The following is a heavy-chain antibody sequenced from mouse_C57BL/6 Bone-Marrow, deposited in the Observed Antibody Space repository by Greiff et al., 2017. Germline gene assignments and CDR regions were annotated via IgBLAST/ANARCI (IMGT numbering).Heavy chain of an antibody. CDR1: GFTFSSYA. CDR2: ISSGGDYI. CDR3: TRDRDYYGSSHWYFDV. V-gene: IGHV5-9-1*02. D-gene: IGHD1-1*01. J-gene: IGHJ1*03. Sequence: EVQVVESGEGLVKPGGSLKLSCAASGFTFSSYAMSWVRQTPEKRLEWVAYISSGGDYIYYADTVKGRFTISRDNARNTLYLQMSSLKSEDTAMYYCTRDRDYYGSSHWYFDVWGTGTTVTVSS.